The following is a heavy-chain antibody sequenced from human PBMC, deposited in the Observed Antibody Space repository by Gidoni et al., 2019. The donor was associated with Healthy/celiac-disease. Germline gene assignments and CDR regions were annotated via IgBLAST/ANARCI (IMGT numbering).Heavy chain of an antibody. CDR1: GGSFSGYY. CDR2: INHSGST. CDR3: SCSMIVVVRSQDAFDI. Sequence: QVQLQQWGAGLLKPSETLSLTCAVSGGSFSGYYWSWIRQPPGKGLEWIGEINHSGSTNYNPSLKSRVTISVDTSKNQFSLKLSSVTAADTAVYYCSCSMIVVVRSQDAFDIWGQGTMVTVSS. D-gene: IGHD3-22*01. J-gene: IGHJ3*02. V-gene: IGHV4-34*01.